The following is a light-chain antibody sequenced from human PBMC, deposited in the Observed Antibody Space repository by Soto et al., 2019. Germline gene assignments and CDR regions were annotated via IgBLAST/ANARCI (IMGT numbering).Light chain of an antibody. CDR3: QQYGSSPVEST. CDR1: QSVSSTY. J-gene: IGKJ2*01. CDR2: GAS. V-gene: IGKV3-20*01. Sequence: EIVLTQSPGILSLSPGEGATLSCRASQSVSSTYLAWYQQKPGQAPRLLIYGASTRATGIPDRFSGSVSGRDFTLTISRLEPDDFAVYYCQQYGSSPVESTFGHGTKLEIK.